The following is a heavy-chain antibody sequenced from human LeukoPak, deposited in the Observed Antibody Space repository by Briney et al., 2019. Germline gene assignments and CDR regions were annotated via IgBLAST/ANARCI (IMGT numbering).Heavy chain of an antibody. CDR1: GYTFTSYG. D-gene: IGHD3-9*01. CDR2: ISAYNGNT. V-gene: IGHV1-18*01. Sequence: ASVTVSCKASGYTFTSYGISWVRQAPGQGLEWMGWISAYNGNTNYAQKFQGRVTMTTDTSTSTAYMELRSLRSDDTAVYYCARVLRYFDWLDYWGQGTLVTVSS. CDR3: ARVLRYFDWLDY. J-gene: IGHJ4*02.